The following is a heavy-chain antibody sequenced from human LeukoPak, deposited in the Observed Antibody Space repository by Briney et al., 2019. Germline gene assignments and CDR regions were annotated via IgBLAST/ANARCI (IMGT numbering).Heavy chain of an antibody. CDR3: ARGPNSRSWYYFDY. CDR1: GGSLSGYY. D-gene: IGHD6-13*01. V-gene: IGHV4-34*01. CDR2: VNRSGSD. Sequence: PPEALSLTCPVYGGSLSGYYWSWIRQPPGKGLEWIGEVNRSGSDNNNPTRKRKITLSVYTSKYQISLNLSSVTAADADVYYCARGPNSRSWYYFDYWGQGTLVTVSS. J-gene: IGHJ4*02.